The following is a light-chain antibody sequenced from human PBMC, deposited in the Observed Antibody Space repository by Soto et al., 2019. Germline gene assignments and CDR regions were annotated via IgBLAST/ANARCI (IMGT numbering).Light chain of an antibody. J-gene: IGLJ1*01. CDR3: ETWDSNTHV. Sequence: QSVLTQSFSASASLGSSVKLTCTLSSGHSSYIIAWHQQQPGKAPRYLMKLEGSGTYNKGSGIPDLFSGSSSGADRYLTISNLRSEDEADYYCETWDSNTHVFGTGTKLTVL. V-gene: IGLV4-60*03. CDR1: SGHSSYI. CDR2: LEGSGTY.